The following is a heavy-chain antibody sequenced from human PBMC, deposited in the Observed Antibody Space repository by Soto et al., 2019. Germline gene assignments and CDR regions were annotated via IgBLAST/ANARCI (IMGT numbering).Heavy chain of an antibody. V-gene: IGHV3-23*01. CDR3: AKDPYASPGATGPYGMDV. Sequence: EVQLLESGGGLVQPGGSLRLSCAASGFTFSSYAMSWVRQAPGKGLEWVSAISTSGAYTYYADSVKGRFTISRDNSKNTLDLQLNSPRAEDTAVYYCAKDPYASPGATGPYGMDVWGQGTTVTVSS. J-gene: IGHJ6*02. CDR2: ISTSGAYT. D-gene: IGHD2-2*01. CDR1: GFTFSSYA.